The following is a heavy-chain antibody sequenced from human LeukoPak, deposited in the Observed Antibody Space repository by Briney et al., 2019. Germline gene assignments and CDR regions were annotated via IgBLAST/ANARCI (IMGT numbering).Heavy chain of an antibody. D-gene: IGHD4-11*01. Sequence: PSETLSLTCTVSGGSITDYYWSWLRQPPGKGLQWIGFIYHTGSTRYNPSLRSRVTISVDTSKEQFSLELISVSAADTAVYYCARQPPYRYSSTWLPFYYYGMDVWGQGATVTVSS. V-gene: IGHV4-59*08. CDR3: ARQPPYRYSSTWLPFYYYGMDV. CDR1: GGSITDYY. CDR2: IYHTGST. J-gene: IGHJ6*02.